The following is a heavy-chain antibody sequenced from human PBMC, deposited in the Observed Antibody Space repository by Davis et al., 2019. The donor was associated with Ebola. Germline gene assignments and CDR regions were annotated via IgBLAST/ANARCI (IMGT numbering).Heavy chain of an antibody. V-gene: IGHV3-23*01. CDR3: AKSGLSFGVVKYHYGMDV. J-gene: IGHJ6*04. CDR2: ISGSGGST. Sequence: PGGSLRPSFTDPVTTFSSYAMTWVRQAPGKGLEWVSAISGSGGSTYYADSVKGRFTISRDNSKKTLYLQMNSLRAEDTAVYYCAKSGLSFGVVKYHYGMDVWGKGTTVTVSS. CDR1: VTTFSSYA. D-gene: IGHD3-3*01.